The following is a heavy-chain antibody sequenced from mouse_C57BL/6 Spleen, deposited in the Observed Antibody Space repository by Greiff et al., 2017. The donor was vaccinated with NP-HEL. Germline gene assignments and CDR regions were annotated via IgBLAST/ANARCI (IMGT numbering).Heavy chain of an antibody. J-gene: IGHJ2*01. V-gene: IGHV1-64*01. CDR3: AREGYSNYIDY. CDR2: IHPNSGST. CDR1: GYTFTSYW. D-gene: IGHD2-5*01. Sequence: QVQLQQSGAELVKPGASVKLSCKASGYTFTSYWMHWVKQRPGQGLEWIGMIHPNSGSTNYNEKFKSKATLTVDKSSSTAYMQLSSLTSEDSAVYYCAREGYSNYIDYWGQGTTLTVSS.